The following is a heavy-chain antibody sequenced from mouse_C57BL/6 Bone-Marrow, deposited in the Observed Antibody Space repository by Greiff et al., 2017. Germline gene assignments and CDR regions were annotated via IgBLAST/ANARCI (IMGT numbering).Heavy chain of an antibody. V-gene: IGHV1-19*01. Sequence: EVQLQQSGPVLVKPGASVKMSCKASGYTFTDYYMNWVKQSHGKSLEWIGVINPYNGGTSYNQKFKGKATLTVDKSSSTAYMELNSLTSEDSAVYYCATTVGYLDYWGQGTTLTVSS. CDR3: ATTVGYLDY. CDR1: GYTFTDYY. CDR2: INPYNGGT. D-gene: IGHD1-1*01. J-gene: IGHJ2*01.